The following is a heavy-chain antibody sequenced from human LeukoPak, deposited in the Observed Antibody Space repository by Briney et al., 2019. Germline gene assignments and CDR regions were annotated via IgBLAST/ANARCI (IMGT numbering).Heavy chain of an antibody. V-gene: IGHV3-23*01. CDR3: AKAPTIDDVLSDY. J-gene: IGHJ4*02. CDR1: GFTFSSYS. D-gene: IGHD1-1*01. Sequence: PGGSLRLSCAASGFTFSSYSMSWVRQAPGKGQEWVSAISGSGGSTYYADSVKGRFTISRDNSKNTLYLQMNSLRAEDTAVYYCAKAPTIDDVLSDYWGQGTLVTVSS. CDR2: ISGSGGST.